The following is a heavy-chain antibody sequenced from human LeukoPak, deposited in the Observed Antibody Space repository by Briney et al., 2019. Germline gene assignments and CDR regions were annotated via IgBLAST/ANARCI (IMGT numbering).Heavy chain of an antibody. D-gene: IGHD3-10*02. CDR2: ISGSGSAI. CDR3: AELGITMIGGV. CDR1: GFSVRTTY. V-gene: IGHV3-11*04. J-gene: IGHJ6*04. Sequence: GGSLRLSCAASGFSVRTTYMSWVRQAPGKGLEWVSYISGSGSAIYYADSVKGRFTISRDNAKNSLYLQMNSLRAEDTAVYYCAELGITMIGGVWGKGTTVTISS.